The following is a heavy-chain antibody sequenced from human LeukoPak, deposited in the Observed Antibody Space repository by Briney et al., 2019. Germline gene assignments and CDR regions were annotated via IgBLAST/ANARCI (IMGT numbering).Heavy chain of an antibody. D-gene: IGHD6-13*01. V-gene: IGHV4-4*07. J-gene: IGHJ6*02. CDR1: GGSISSYY. CDR3: ARSGSSWGHGMDV. CDR2: IYSSGST. Sequence: SETLSLTCTVSGGSISSYYWSWVRQPAGKGLEWIGRIYSSGSTNYNPSLMSRVTMSVDTSKNQFSLRLSSVTAADTAVYYCARSGSSWGHGMDVWGQGTTVTVSS.